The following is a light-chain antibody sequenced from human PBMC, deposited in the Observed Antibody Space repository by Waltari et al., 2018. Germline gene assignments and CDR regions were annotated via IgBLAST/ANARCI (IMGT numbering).Light chain of an antibody. V-gene: IGKV3-20*01. Sequence: VLTQSPGTLSLSPGDRVTLSCRASQSLSKRYLAWYQQKPGQAPRLLIYGASSSAAGIPDRFSCSGSGTDFTLTISRLEPEDFAMYYCQQYGSSVMYTFGQGTKLEIK. CDR2: GAS. J-gene: IGKJ2*01. CDR3: QQYGSSVMYT. CDR1: QSLSKRY.